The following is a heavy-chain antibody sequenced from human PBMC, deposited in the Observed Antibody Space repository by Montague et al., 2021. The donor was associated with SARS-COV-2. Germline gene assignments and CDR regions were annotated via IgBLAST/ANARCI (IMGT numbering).Heavy chain of an antibody. CDR2: INHRGNT. CDR3: ARVDSGWGRGEWWYFDV. J-gene: IGHJ2*01. D-gene: IGHD6-19*01. Sequence: SETLSLTCGVDGGSLINSYWTWIRQPPGRGLEWFGEINHRGNTNYSPSLKTRVDMSVDTAKNHISLKLTSVTAADTAVYYCARVDSGWGRGEWWYFDVWGRGTLVTVSS. CDR1: GGSLINSY. V-gene: IGHV4-34*01.